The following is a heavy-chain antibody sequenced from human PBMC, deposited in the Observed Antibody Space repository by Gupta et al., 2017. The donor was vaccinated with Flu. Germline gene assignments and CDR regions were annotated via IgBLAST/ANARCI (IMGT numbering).Heavy chain of an antibody. D-gene: IGHD5-12*01. CDR3: ARDTGGYDFDGLDV. CDR2: ITSNGDNT. CDR1: EIDFSRQA. V-gene: IGHV3-64*07. Sequence: QLVESGGGLVQPGGSLSLSCAASEIDFSRQAMHWVRQAPGKGLEFVSAITSNGDNTYYAESVRGRFTISRDNSKNTLYLHLGSLRADDMGVYYCARDTGGYDFDGLDVWGLGATVTVSS. J-gene: IGHJ6*02.